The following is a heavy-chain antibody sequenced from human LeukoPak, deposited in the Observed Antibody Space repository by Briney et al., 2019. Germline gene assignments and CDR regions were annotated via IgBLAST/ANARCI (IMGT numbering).Heavy chain of an antibody. Sequence: SETLSPTCTVSGGSISSSNSYWGWIRQSPGTGLEWIGNIYSSGSTYYNPSLRSRVTISIDTSENQFSLKLSSVTAADTAVYYCARKREGPTTGIDYWGQGTLVTVSS. CDR1: GGSISSSNSY. D-gene: IGHD1-26*01. J-gene: IGHJ4*02. CDR2: IYSSGST. V-gene: IGHV4-39*07. CDR3: ARKREGPTTGIDY.